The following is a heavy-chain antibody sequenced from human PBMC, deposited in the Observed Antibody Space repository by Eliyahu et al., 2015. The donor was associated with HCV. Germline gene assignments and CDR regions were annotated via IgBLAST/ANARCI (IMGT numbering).Heavy chain of an antibody. J-gene: IGHJ4*02. CDR1: XGSINSYY. Sequence: QVQLQESGPGLVKPSETLSLTXTVSXGSINSYYWNWIRQPAGKGLEWIGRIYSSGTTNYNPSLKSRVTMSVDTSKNQFSLTLTSVTATDTAVYYCARQDYDSSGSYYDYWGQGTLVTVSS. CDR3: ARQDYDSSGSYYDY. CDR2: IYSSGTT. D-gene: IGHD3-22*01. V-gene: IGHV4-4*07.